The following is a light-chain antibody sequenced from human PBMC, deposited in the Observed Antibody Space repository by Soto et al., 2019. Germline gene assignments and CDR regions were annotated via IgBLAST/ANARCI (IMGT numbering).Light chain of an antibody. CDR3: QQSYSSTWT. V-gene: IGKV1-39*01. CDR2: ATS. J-gene: IGKJ1*01. Sequence: DIQMTQSPSSLSASIGDRVTITCRAGQSIDNYLNWYQQKPGKAPNLLIYATSSLQSGVPSRFSGSGSGTEFTLTIGSLQREDFAIYNCQQSYSSTWTFGQGTKVEIK. CDR1: QSIDNY.